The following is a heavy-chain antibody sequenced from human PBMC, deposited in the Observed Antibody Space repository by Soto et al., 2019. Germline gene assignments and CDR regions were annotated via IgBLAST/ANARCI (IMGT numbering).Heavy chain of an antibody. CDR2: ISAYNRNT. J-gene: IGHJ4*02. D-gene: IGHD6-6*01. Sequence: GASVMVSCKASGYTFTSYGISWVRQAPGQGLEWMGWISAYNRNTNYAQKLQGRVTMTTDTSTSTAYMGLRSLRSDDTAVYYCARDEGSSSTAYYFDYWGQGTLVTVSS. CDR3: ARDEGSSSTAYYFDY. V-gene: IGHV1-18*04. CDR1: GYTFTSYG.